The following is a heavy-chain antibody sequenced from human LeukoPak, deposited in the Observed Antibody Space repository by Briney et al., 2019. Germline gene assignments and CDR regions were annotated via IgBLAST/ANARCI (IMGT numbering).Heavy chain of an antibody. V-gene: IGHV3-30*04. Sequence: GGSLRLSCAASGFTFSSYAMHWVRQAPGKGLEWVAVISYDGSNKYYADSVKGRFTISRDNSKNTLYLQMNSLRAEDTAVYYCAKDNYLGYYYDSSGLIDYWGQGTLVTVSS. J-gene: IGHJ4*02. CDR1: GFTFSSYA. CDR2: ISYDGSNK. D-gene: IGHD3-22*01. CDR3: AKDNYLGYYYDSSGLIDY.